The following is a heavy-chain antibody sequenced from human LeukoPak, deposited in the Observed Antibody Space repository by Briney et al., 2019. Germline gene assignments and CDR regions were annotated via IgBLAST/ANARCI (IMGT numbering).Heavy chain of an antibody. CDR2: IYYSGST. D-gene: IGHD3-22*01. V-gene: IGHV4-31*03. Sequence: PSQTLSLTCTVSGGSISRGGYYWSWIPQHPGKGLEWIGYIYYSGSTYYNPSLKSRVTISVDTSKNQFSLKLSSVTAADTAVYYCARAYYDSSGYYSPWFDPWGQGTLVTVSS. J-gene: IGHJ5*02. CDR3: ARAYYDSSGYYSPWFDP. CDR1: GGSISRGGYY.